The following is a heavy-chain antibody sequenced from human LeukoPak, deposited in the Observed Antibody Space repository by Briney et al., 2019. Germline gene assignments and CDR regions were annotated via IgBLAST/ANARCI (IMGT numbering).Heavy chain of an antibody. CDR2: ISYDGSNK. Sequence: PGGSLRLSCAASGFTFSSYGMHWVRQAPGKGLEWVAVISYDGSNKYYADSVKGRFTISRDNSKTTLYLQMNSLRAEDTAVYYCARDGRISDSSGYYYARYFDYWGQGTLVTVSS. CDR3: ARDGRISDSSGYYYARYFDY. J-gene: IGHJ4*02. CDR1: GFTFSSYG. V-gene: IGHV3-30*03. D-gene: IGHD3-22*01.